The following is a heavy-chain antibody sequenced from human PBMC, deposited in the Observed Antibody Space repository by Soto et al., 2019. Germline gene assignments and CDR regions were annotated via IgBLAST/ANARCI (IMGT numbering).Heavy chain of an antibody. CDR2: ISAYNGNT. CDR1: GYTFTSYG. D-gene: IGHD3-10*01. J-gene: IGHJ3*02. Sequence: GPSVTVSCQASGYTFTSYGIIWVRQAPGQGLEWMGWISAYNGNTNYAQKLQGRVTMTTDTSTSTAYMELRSLRSDDTAVYYCARDSGVIWFGDRNAFDIWGQGTMVTVSS. V-gene: IGHV1-18*01. CDR3: ARDSGVIWFGDRNAFDI.